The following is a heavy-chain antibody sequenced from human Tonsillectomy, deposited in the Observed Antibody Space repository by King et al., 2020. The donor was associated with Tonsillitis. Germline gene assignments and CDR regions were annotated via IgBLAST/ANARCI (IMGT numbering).Heavy chain of an antibody. CDR1: GFTFSDSY. CDR2: ISSSGNSI. J-gene: IGHJ3*02. V-gene: IGHV3-11*01. Sequence: VQLVESGGGLVKPGGSLRLSCAASGFTFSDSYMSWIRQAPGKGLECVSYISSSGNSIYYADSVKGRFTISRDNAKNSLYLQMNSLRAEDTAIYYCARGLRELGGAFDIWGQGTVVTVSS. CDR3: ARGLRELGGAFDI. D-gene: IGHD1-7*01.